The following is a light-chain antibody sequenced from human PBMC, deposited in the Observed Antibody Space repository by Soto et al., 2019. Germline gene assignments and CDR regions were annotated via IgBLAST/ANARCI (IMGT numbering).Light chain of an antibody. CDR2: DVS. CDR3: SSYSPSTTYV. J-gene: IGLJ1*01. Sequence: QSVLTQPASVSGSPGQSITISCTGTSSDVGGYNSVSWYQQHPGKAPKLMIHDVSNRASGVSSRFSGSKSDNTASLTISGVQAEDEADYYCSSYSPSTTYVFGTGTKVTVL. V-gene: IGLV2-14*01. CDR1: SSDVGGYNS.